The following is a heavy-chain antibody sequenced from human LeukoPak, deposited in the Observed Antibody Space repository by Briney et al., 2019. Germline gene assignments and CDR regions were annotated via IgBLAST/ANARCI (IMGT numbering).Heavy chain of an antibody. V-gene: IGHV1-2*02. CDR1: GYTLTGYY. J-gene: IGHJ4*02. CDR2: INPNSGGT. CDR3: AVLWFGEKVNDY. Sequence: GASVKVSCKASGYTLTGYYMHWVRQAPGQGLEWMGWINPNSGGTNYAQKCQGRVTMTRDTSISTAYMELSRLGSDDTDVYYCAVLWFGEKVNDYWGQGTLVTVSS. D-gene: IGHD3-10*01.